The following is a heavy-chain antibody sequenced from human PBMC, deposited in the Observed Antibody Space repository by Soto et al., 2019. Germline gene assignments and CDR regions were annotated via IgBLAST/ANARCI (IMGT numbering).Heavy chain of an antibody. V-gene: IGHV1-18*01. CDR1: GYTFTSYG. J-gene: IGHJ5*02. D-gene: IGHD3-3*01. Sequence: VASVKVSCKASGYTFTSYGISWVRQAPGQGLEWMGWISAYNGNTNYAQKLQGRVTMTTDTSTSTAYMELRSLRSDDTAVYYCARERINDFWSGYSNWFDPWGQGTLVTVSS. CDR3: ARERINDFWSGYSNWFDP. CDR2: ISAYNGNT.